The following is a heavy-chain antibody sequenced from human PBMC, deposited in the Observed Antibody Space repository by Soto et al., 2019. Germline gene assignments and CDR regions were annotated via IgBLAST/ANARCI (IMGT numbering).Heavy chain of an antibody. V-gene: IGHV4-34*01. J-gene: IGHJ6*02. D-gene: IGHD3-9*01. CDR3: ARVLRYFDWLPHYYYGMDV. CDR1: GGSFSGYY. CDR2: INHSGST. Sequence: PSETLSLTCAVYGGSFSGYYWSWIRQPPGKGLEWIGEINHSGSTNYNPSLKSRVTISVDTSKNQFSLKLSSVTAADTAVYYCARVLRYFDWLPHYYYGMDVWGQGTTVTVSS.